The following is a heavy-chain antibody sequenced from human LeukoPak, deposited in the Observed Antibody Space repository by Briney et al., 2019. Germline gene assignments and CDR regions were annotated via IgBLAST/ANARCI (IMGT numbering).Heavy chain of an antibody. CDR1: GFIFSNYA. D-gene: IGHD1-26*01. CDR3: AKRRSEWELPSFDY. CDR2: ISGSDGST. Sequence: GGSLRLSCIGSGFIFSNYAMSWVRQAPGRGVQWVSSISGSDGSTYHADSVRGRFSISRDNPKNTLYLRMNSLRAEDTAVYYCAKRRSEWELPSFDYWGQGTLVTVSS. J-gene: IGHJ4*02. V-gene: IGHV3-23*01.